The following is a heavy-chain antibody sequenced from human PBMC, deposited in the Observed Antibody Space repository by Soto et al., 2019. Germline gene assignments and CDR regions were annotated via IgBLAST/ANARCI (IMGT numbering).Heavy chain of an antibody. CDR2: VHISGHS. Sequence: SETLSLTCTLSGGSVRAPDWWNWVRQSPDKGLEWIAEVHISGHSNYNPSLRSRVSVSIDSSKNRFYLNLNSVTAADTAIYYCARVRQGCSANNCYFDPWGQGTQVTVSS. CDR3: ARVRQGCSANNCYFDP. D-gene: IGHD1-1*01. J-gene: IGHJ5*01. CDR1: GGSVRAPDW. V-gene: IGHV4-4*02.